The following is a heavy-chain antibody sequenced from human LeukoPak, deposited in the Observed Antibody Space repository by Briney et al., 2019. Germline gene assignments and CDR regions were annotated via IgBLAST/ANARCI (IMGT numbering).Heavy chain of an antibody. V-gene: IGHV4-59*01. CDR2: IYYSGNT. J-gene: IGHJ5*02. CDR3: ARGLSITMIVRWFDP. D-gene: IGHD3-22*01. Sequence: SETLSLTCTVSGGSISSYYRSWIRQPPGKGLEWIGYIYYSGNTNYNPSLKSRVTIAVDSSKNQFSLKLNSVTAADTAVYYCARGLSITMIVRWFDPWGQGTLVTVSS. CDR1: GGSISSYY.